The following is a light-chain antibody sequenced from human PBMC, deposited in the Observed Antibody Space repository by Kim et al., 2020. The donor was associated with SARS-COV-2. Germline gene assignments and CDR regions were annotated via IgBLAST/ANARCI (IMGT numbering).Light chain of an antibody. CDR1: ISDVGGYNY. V-gene: IGLV2-14*03. CDR3: SSYRNTGSTPVV. CDR2: DVS. Sequence: SITISCTGTISDVGGYNYDSWYQQHPGKAPKLMIYDVSHRPSGVSNRFSGSKSANTASLTISGLQTEDEADYYCSSYRNTGSTPVVFGGGTQLTVL. J-gene: IGLJ2*01.